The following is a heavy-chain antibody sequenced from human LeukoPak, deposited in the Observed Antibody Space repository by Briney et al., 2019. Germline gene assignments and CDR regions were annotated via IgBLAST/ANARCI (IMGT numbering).Heavy chain of an antibody. J-gene: IGHJ3*02. CDR1: GGSISSGGYY. Sequence: SETLSLTCTVSGGSISSGGYYLSWIRQHPGKGLEWIVYIYYSGSTYYNPSLKSRVTISVDTSKNQFSLKLSSVTAADTAVYYCARWGITIFGVVIMHHDAFDIWGQGTMVTVSS. D-gene: IGHD3-3*01. CDR3: ARWGITIFGVVIMHHDAFDI. V-gene: IGHV4-31*03. CDR2: IYYSGST.